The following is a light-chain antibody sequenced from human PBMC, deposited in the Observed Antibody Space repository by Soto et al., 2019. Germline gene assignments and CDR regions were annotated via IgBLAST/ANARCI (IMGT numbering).Light chain of an antibody. CDR2: KAS. Sequence: DIQMTQSPSTLSGSVVDRVTITCRASQTISSWLAWYQQKPGKAPKLLIYKASTLKSGVPSRFSGSGSGTDFTPTISSLQPEDVATYYCQKYNIAPSWTFGQGTKGDI. J-gene: IGKJ1*01. CDR1: QTISSW. CDR3: QKYNIAPSWT. V-gene: IGKV1-5*03.